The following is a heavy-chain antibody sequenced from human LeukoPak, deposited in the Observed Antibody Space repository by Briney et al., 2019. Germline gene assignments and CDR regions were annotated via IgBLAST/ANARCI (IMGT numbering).Heavy chain of an antibody. CDR2: IFYSGST. CDR1: GGSISSSSYY. Sequence: PSETLSLTCTVSGGSISSSSYYWGWIRQPPGKGLEWIGSIFYSGSTYYNPSLKSRVTISLDTSKNQFSLKLSSVTAADTAVYYCARATQKLQYYYDSSGPWVFDYWGQGTLVTVSS. CDR3: ARATQKLQYYYDSSGPWVFDY. V-gene: IGHV4-39*07. D-gene: IGHD3-22*01. J-gene: IGHJ4*02.